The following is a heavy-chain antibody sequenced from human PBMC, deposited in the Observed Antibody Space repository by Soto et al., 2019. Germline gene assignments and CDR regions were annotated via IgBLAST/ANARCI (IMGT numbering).Heavy chain of an antibody. CDR3: ARRGSGKYFDS. Sequence: GGSLRHSCASSGFPFSDNYMTWIRQGPGKGLEWVSFISGSGATIYYADSVRGRFTISRDNARNSLYLQMNGLEGEDTAVYYCARRGSGKYFDSWGQGTLVTVSS. CDR1: GFPFSDNY. CDR2: ISGSGATI. V-gene: IGHV3-11*01. J-gene: IGHJ4*02.